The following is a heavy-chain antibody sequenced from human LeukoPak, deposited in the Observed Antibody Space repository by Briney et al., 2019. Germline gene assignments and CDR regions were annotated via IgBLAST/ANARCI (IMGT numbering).Heavy chain of an antibody. D-gene: IGHD2-2*01. J-gene: IGHJ4*02. CDR2: IYSGGST. CDR1: GFTVSSNY. Sequence: GGSLRLSCAASGFTVSSNYMSWVRQAPGRGLEWASVIYSGGSTYYADSVKGRFTISRDNSKNTLYLQMNSLRAEDTAVYYCARFALWDCSSTSCPDYWGQGTLVTVSS. V-gene: IGHV3-53*01. CDR3: ARFALWDCSSTSCPDY.